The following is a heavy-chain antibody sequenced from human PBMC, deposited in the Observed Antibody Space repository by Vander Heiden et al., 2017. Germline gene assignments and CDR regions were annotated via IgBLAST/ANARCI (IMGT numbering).Heavy chain of an antibody. V-gene: IGHV3-30*18. CDR1: GFRFSGYG. CDR3: AKDQGAWAYFDY. J-gene: IGHJ4*02. CDR2: ISYDGSNK. Sequence: QVQLVESGGGVVQPGRLLRLSCAASGFRFSGYGMHWVRQSPGKGLEGVAVISYDGSNKYYADSVKGRFTISRDNSKNTMYLQMNSLRAEDTAVYYCAKDQGAWAYFDYWGQGTLVTVSS.